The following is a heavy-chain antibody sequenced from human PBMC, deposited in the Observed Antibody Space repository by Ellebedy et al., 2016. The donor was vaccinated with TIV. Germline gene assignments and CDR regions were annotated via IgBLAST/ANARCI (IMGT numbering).Heavy chain of an antibody. D-gene: IGHD2-21*02. Sequence: MPGGSLRLSCTVSGGSISNYYWSWIRQPAGKGLEWIGRIYTSRSTNYNPSLRSRVTMSLDTSRNQFSLRLTSVTAADTAVYYCARGSILQTGNWFDPWGQGALVTVSS. CDR2: IYTSRST. J-gene: IGHJ5*02. V-gene: IGHV4-4*07. CDR3: ARGSILQTGNWFDP. CDR1: GGSISNYY.